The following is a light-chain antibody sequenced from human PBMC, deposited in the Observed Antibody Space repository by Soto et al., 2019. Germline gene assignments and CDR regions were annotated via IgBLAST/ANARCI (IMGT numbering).Light chain of an antibody. CDR1: QNIRSR. Sequence: DFHMTQSRATLPAYVGDKLTITCRASQNIRSRLAWFQRKPGKAPKIRIYDASSLESGVPQRLSGSGAGAEFTLTISSMQADDFSTYYCQQYHSYWTFGQGTKVDI. CDR2: DAS. V-gene: IGKV1-5*01. CDR3: QQYHSYWT. J-gene: IGKJ1*01.